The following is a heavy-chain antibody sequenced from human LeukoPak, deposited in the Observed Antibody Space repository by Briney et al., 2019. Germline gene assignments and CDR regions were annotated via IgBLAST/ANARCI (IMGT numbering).Heavy chain of an antibody. V-gene: IGHV4-34*01. D-gene: IGHD5-12*01. CDR2: INHDGST. CDR3: ARARGTVAIDY. Sequence: SETLSLTCAVYGGSFSGYYWSWIRQPPGKGLEWIGEINHDGSTNYNPSLKSRVTVSVDTSKNQFSLKLTSVTAADTAMYYCARARGTVAIDYWGQGTRVTVSS. CDR1: GGSFSGYY. J-gene: IGHJ4*02.